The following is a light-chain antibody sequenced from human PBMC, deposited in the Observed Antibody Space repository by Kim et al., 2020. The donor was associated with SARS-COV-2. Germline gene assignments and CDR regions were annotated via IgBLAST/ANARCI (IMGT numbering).Light chain of an antibody. CDR2: ENH. CDR3: QSYDLATWV. CDR1: SCASGTYY. Sequence: GKTIVSSTHRSSCASGTYYVQWYQQRPGSAPTTVIYENHQRPSGVPDRFSGSIDSSSNSASLTISGLKTEDEADYYCQSYDLATWVFGGGTQLTVL. V-gene: IGLV6-57*03. J-gene: IGLJ3*02.